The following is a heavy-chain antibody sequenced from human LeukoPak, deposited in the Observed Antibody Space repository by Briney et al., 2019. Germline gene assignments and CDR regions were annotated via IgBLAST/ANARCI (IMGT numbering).Heavy chain of an antibody. CDR1: GLTFSSYA. J-gene: IGHJ6*02. V-gene: IGHV3-30-3*01. CDR2: ISYDGSNK. Sequence: PGGSLRLSCAASGLTFSSYAMHWVRQAPGKGLEWVAVISYDGSNKYYADSVKGRFTISRDNSKNTLYLQMNSLRAEDTAVYYCARDLLRFLEWYAYYYYGMDVWGQGTTVTVSS. D-gene: IGHD3-3*01. CDR3: ARDLLRFLEWYAYYYYGMDV.